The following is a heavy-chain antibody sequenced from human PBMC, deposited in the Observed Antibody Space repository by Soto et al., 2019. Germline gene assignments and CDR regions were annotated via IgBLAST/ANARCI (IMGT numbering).Heavy chain of an antibody. CDR2: ISGSGGRT. V-gene: IGHV3-23*01. CDR3: AKDHNLNPTYYFDY. J-gene: IGHJ4*02. Sequence: GGSLRLSCAASGFTFSSYAMSWVRQAPGKGLEWVSAISGSGGRTYYADSVKGQFTISRDNSKNTLYLQMNSLRAEDTAVYYCAKDHNLNPTYYFDYWGQGTLVTVSS. CDR1: GFTFSSYA. D-gene: IGHD1-20*01.